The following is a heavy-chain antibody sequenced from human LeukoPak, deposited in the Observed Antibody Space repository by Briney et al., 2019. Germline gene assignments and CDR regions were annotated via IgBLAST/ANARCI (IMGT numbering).Heavy chain of an antibody. J-gene: IGHJ4*02. CDR3: AKDNYDILTEYFDY. CDR1: GFTFSSYG. Sequence: GGCLRLSCAASGFTFSSYGMSWVRQAPGKGLEWVSAISGSGGSTYYADSVKGRFTISRDNSKNTLYLQMNSLRAEDTAVYYCAKDNYDILTEYFDYWGQGTLVTVSS. D-gene: IGHD3-9*01. V-gene: IGHV3-23*01. CDR2: ISGSGGST.